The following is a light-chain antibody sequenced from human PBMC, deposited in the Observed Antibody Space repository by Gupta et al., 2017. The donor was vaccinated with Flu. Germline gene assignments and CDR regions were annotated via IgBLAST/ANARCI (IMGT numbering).Light chain of an antibody. CDR3: GSYAFSRG. V-gene: IGLV2-11*03. CDR1: SSDVGAYNY. CDR2: EVS. Sequence: GQSVAISCTGTSSDVGAYNYVSGYQQHPGKDPKLMIDEVSKRPAGVPARFSGSKSGNTASLTISGLQAEDEADYYCGSYAFSRGFGTGTKVTVL. J-gene: IGLJ1*01.